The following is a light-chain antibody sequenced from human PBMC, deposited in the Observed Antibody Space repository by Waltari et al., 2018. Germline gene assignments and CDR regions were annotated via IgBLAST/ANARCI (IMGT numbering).Light chain of an antibody. CDR3: QTGGHGTWV. J-gene: IGLJ3*02. CDR2: VNSDGSR. CDR1: SGHSSNI. Sequence: HLVLTQSPSASASLGASVKLTCTLDSGHSSNIVAWLQRRPEKGPRHLMKVNSDGSRNKGEDIPDRVSGSSTGPERYLSVSSLQSEDEADYYCQTGGHGTWVFGGGTKLTVV. V-gene: IGLV4-69*01.